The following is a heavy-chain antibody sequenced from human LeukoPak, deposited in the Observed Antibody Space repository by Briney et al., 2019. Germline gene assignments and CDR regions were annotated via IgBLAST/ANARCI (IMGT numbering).Heavy chain of an antibody. J-gene: IGHJ4*02. CDR1: GFTFSSYS. D-gene: IGHD5-24*01. Sequence: PGGSLRLSCAASGFTFSSYSMNWVRQAPGKGLEWVSSISSSSSYIYYADSVKGRFTISRDNAKNSLYLQMNGLRAEDTAVYYCARGRDGLDFDYWGQGTLVTVSS. V-gene: IGHV3-21*01. CDR3: ARGRDGLDFDY. CDR2: ISSSSSYI.